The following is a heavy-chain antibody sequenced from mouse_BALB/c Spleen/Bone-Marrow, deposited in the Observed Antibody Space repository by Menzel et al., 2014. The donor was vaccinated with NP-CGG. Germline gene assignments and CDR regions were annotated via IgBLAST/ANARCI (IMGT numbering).Heavy chain of an antibody. CDR3: ARSGSSSGYFDY. J-gene: IGHJ2*01. CDR1: GFTFSSFA. V-gene: IGHV5-17*02. D-gene: IGHD1-1*01. CDR2: ISSGSSTI. Sequence: EVKLQESGGSLVQPGGSRKLSCAASGFTFSSFAMHWVRQAPEKGLEWVAYISSGSSTIYYADTVMGRFTISRDNPKNTLFLQMTSLRSEDTAMYYCARSGSSSGYFDYWGQGTTLTVSS.